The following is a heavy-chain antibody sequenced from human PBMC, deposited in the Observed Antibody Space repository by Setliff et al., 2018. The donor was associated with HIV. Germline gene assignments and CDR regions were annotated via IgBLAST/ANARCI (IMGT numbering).Heavy chain of an antibody. Sequence: TGGSLRLSCEASGFSFSSHGMSWVRQAPGKGLEWVSGTSGSAAGTYYADSVKGRFTISRDNSQNTLYLQMNSLKTEDTAVYYCATDSPLELDTSGFYSYYYYHAMDLWGQGTTVTVSS. CDR3: ATDSPLELDTSGFYSYYYYHAMDL. J-gene: IGHJ6*02. CDR2: TSGSAAGT. CDR1: GFSFSSHG. D-gene: IGHD3-22*01. V-gene: IGHV3-23*01.